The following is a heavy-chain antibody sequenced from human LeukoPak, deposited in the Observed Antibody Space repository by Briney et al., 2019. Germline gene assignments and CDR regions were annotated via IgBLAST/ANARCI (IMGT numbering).Heavy chain of an antibody. CDR1: GGSISSYY. D-gene: IGHD6-13*01. CDR3: ARGKYSSSWYAGYFDY. Sequence: SETLSLTCTVSGGSISSYYWSWIRQPAGKGLEWIGRIYTSGSTNYNPSLKSRVTMSVDTSKNQFSLKLSSVTAADTAVYYCARGKYSSSWYAGYFDYWGQGTLVTVSS. J-gene: IGHJ4*02. V-gene: IGHV4-4*07. CDR2: IYTSGST.